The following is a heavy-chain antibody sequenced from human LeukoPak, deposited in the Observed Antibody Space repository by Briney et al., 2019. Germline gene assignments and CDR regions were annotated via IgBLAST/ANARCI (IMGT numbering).Heavy chain of an antibody. Sequence: SQTLSLTCTVSAGSISSYYWSWTRQPPGKGRDWIGYIYYSGSTNYNPSLKSRVTISVDTSKNQFSLKLSSVTAADTAVYYCAREGTTVTHDDAFDIWGQGTMVTVSS. CDR2: IYYSGST. D-gene: IGHD4-17*01. CDR1: AGSISSYY. J-gene: IGHJ3*02. V-gene: IGHV4-59*01. CDR3: AREGTTVTHDDAFDI.